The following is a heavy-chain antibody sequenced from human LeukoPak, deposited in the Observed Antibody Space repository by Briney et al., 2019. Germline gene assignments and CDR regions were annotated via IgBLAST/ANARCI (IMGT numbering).Heavy chain of an antibody. CDR2: INHSGST. J-gene: IGHJ4*02. CDR3: ARGRASDY. CDR1: GASISNYY. V-gene: IGHV4-34*01. Sequence: SETLSLTCTVSGASISNYYWSWIRQPPGKGLEWIGEINHSGSTNYNPSLKSRVTISVDTSKNQFSLKLSSVTAADTAVYYCARGRASDYWGQGTLVTVSS.